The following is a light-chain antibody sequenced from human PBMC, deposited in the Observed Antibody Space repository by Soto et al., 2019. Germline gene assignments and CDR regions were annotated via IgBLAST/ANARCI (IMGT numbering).Light chain of an antibody. CDR2: DAS. Sequence: EIVMTQFPVTLSVSPGEGATLPCRASQSVGRNLAWYQQKPGQAPRLLIYDASNRATGIPARFSGSGSGTEFTLVISSLQSEDFAVYYCQQFNKWPPVFGPGTKVDIK. V-gene: IGKV3-15*01. CDR3: QQFNKWPPV. J-gene: IGKJ3*01. CDR1: QSVGRN.